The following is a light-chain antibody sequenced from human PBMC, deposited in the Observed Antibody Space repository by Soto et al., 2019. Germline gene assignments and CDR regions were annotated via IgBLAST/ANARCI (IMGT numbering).Light chain of an antibody. CDR1: SSNIGAGYD. Sequence: QSVLTQPPSVSGAPGQRVTISCTGSSSNIGAGYDVHWYQQLPGTAPKLLIYGNTNRPSGVPERFSGSKSGTSASLAITGLQAEDEGDYYCQSYDNSLSGSGVFGTGTKVTVL. CDR2: GNT. CDR3: QSYDNSLSGSGV. V-gene: IGLV1-40*01. J-gene: IGLJ1*01.